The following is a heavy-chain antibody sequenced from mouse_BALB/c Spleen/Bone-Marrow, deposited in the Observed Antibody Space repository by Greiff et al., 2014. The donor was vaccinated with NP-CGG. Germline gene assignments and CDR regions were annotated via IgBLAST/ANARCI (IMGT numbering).Heavy chain of an antibody. J-gene: IGHJ4*01. CDR2: ISSGSSTI. Sequence: EVQGVESGGGLVQPGGSRNLSCAASGFTFSSFGMHWVRQAPEKGLEWVAYISSGSSTIYYADTMKGRFTISRDNPKNTLFLQMTSLRSEDTAMYYCTRSGTLGAMDYWGQGTSVTVSS. CDR1: GFTFSSFG. CDR3: TRSGTLGAMDY. V-gene: IGHV5-17*02. D-gene: IGHD3-3*01.